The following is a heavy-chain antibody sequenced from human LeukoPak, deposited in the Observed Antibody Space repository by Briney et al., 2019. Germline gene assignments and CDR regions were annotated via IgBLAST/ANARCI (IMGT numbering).Heavy chain of an antibody. CDR1: GFTFSNYE. CDR3: ASGAGYYYNDMDV. D-gene: IGHD3-10*01. CDR2: ISSSGNTI. J-gene: IGHJ6*02. V-gene: IGHV3-48*03. Sequence: PGGSLRLSGAASGFTFSNYEMNWVRQAPGKGLEWVSYISSSGNTIYYADSVKGRFTISRDNAKNSLYLQMNSLRAEDTAVYYCASGAGYYYNDMDVWGQGTTVTVSS.